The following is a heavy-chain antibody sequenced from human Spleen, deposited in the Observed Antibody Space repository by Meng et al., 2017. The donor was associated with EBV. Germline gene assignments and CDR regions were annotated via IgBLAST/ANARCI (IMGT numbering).Heavy chain of an antibody. CDR3: VGGDEGRGYFHS. J-gene: IGHJ4*02. CDR1: GGSFSIVGYA. D-gene: IGHD2-15*01. CDR2: IYHSAST. V-gene: IGHV4-30-2*01. Sequence: PLQEFGSGLGKLSQTLSLTCAVSGGSFSIVGYAWNWIRQPPGKGLEWIGYIYHSASTYYDPSLKSRVTISVDRSKNQFSLKLSSVTAADTAVYYCVGGDEGRGYFHSWGQGTLVTVSS.